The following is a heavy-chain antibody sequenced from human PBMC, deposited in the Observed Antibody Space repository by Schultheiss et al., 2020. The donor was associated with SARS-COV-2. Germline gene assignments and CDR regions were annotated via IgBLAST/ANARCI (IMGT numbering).Heavy chain of an antibody. CDR3: ARLSGYYTTLNWFDP. Sequence: SETLSLTCAVYGGSFSGYYWSWIRQPPGKGLEWIGEINHSGSTNYNPSLKSRVTISVDTSKNQFSLKLSSVTAADTAVYYCARLSGYYTTLNWFDPWGQGTLVTVSS. J-gene: IGHJ5*02. V-gene: IGHV4-34*01. CDR2: INHSGST. D-gene: IGHD3-3*01. CDR1: GGSFSGYY.